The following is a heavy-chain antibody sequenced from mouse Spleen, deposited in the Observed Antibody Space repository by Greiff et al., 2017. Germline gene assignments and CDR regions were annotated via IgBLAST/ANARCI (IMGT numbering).Heavy chain of an antibody. Sequence: EVKLVESGGGLVKPGGSLKLSCAASGFTFSSYTMSWVRQTPAKRLEWVATISSGGGNTYYPNTVKGRFTISRDNARNIMYLQMSSLRSEDTAMYYCVRQDGGDYGYFDVWGAGTTVTVSS. CDR2: ISSGGGNT. CDR3: VRQDGGDYGYFDV. CDR1: GFTFSSYT. V-gene: IGHV5-9*04. D-gene: IGHD2-13*01. J-gene: IGHJ1*01.